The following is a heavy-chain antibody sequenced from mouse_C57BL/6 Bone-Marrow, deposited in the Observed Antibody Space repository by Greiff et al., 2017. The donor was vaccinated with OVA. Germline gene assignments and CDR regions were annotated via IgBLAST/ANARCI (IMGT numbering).Heavy chain of an antibody. CDR3: ARGGYDPLWYFDV. V-gene: IGHV1-9*01. D-gene: IGHD2-2*01. Sequence: QVQLQQSGAEPMKPGASVKPSRKATGYTFTGHWIERVKQKPGHGPEWIGEILPGSGSSNYNEKFKGKATFTANTSTNTAYMHLSSLTTEDSAIYYCARGGYDPLWYFDVWGTGTTVTVSA. CDR1: GYTFTGHW. CDR2: ILPGSGSS. J-gene: IGHJ1*03.